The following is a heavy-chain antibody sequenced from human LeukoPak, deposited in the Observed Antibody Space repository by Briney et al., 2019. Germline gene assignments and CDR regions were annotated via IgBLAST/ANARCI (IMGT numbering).Heavy chain of an antibody. D-gene: IGHD5-12*01. CDR3: ARGMPRGSGYAQDY. Sequence: GGSLRLSCAASGFTVSSNYMSWVRQAPEKGLEWVSLIYTGDSTYYADSVKGRFTISRDNSKNTLYLQMNSLRAEDTAVYYCARGMPRGSGYAQDYWGGGTLVSVSS. J-gene: IGHJ4*02. CDR1: GFTVSSNY. V-gene: IGHV3-66*01. CDR2: IYTGDST.